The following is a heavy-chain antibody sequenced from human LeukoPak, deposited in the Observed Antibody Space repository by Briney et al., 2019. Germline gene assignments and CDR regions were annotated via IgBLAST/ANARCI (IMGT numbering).Heavy chain of an antibody. CDR1: GGSISRYY. Sequence: SETLSLTCTVSGGSISRYYWSWIRQPPGKGLEWSGNIYYSGSTNYNPSLKSRVTISVDTSKNQFSLKLSSVTAADTAVYYCARAAAGFSGKYYYYYGMDVWGQGTTVTVSS. V-gene: IGHV4-59*01. CDR2: IYYSGST. J-gene: IGHJ6*02. D-gene: IGHD6-13*01. CDR3: ARAAAGFSGKYYYYYGMDV.